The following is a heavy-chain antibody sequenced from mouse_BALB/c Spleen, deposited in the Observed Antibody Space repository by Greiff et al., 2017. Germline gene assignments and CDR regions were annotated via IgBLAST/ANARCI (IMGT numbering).Heavy chain of an antibody. Sequence: EVMLVESGGGLVQPGGSLRLSCATSGFTFTDYYMSWVRQPPGKALEWLGFIRNKANGYTTEYSASVKGRFTISRDNSKSILYLQMNTLRAEDSATYYGARETGTHADWYFEVWGAGTTVTDSS. J-gene: IGHJ1*01. CDR3: ARETGTHADWYFEV. CDR1: GFTFTDYY. V-gene: IGHV7-3*02. CDR2: IRNKANGYTT. D-gene: IGHD4-1*01.